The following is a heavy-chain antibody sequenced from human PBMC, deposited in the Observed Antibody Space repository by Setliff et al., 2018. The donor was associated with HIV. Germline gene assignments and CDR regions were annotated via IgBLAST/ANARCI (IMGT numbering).Heavy chain of an antibody. CDR2: ISTSSSNI. D-gene: IGHD3-9*01. CDR1: GFTFSSYS. J-gene: IGHJ6*02. CDR3: ARGGRLQYFDWPSYAMDV. Sequence: GGSLRLSCAASGFTFSSYSMNWVRQAPGKGLEWVSSISTSSSNIYSADSLKGRFTISRDNGKNSLYMQMNSLRAEDTAVYYCARGGRLQYFDWPSYAMDVWGQGTTVTVSS. V-gene: IGHV3-21*06.